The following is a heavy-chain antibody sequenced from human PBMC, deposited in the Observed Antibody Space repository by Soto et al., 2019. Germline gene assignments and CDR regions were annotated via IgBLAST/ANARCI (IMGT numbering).Heavy chain of an antibody. CDR3: ARARGNDWYEDY. J-gene: IGHJ4*02. D-gene: IGHD1-1*01. V-gene: IGHV3-21*06. Sequence: EVQLVESGGGLVKPGGSLRLSCAASGFTFSSYSFNWVRQAPGKGLEWVSIITPTSTFISYADSVRGRFTISRYNAKNSLYLQMDSLGAGDTAVYYCARARGNDWYEDYWGQGTLVTVSS. CDR2: ITPTSTFI. CDR1: GFTFSSYS.